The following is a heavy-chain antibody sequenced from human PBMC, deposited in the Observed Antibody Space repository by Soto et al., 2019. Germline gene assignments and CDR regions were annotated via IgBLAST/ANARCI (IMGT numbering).Heavy chain of an antibody. CDR1: GFIFSSYG. V-gene: IGHV3-30*18. CDR2: ISYDGTKK. D-gene: IGHD6-13*01. J-gene: IGHJ4*02. Sequence: QVQLVESGGGVVQPGRSLRLSCAASGFIFSSYGMHWVRQAPGKGLEWVAVISYDGTKKYYADSVKGRFTISRDSSKNTLSLQMNSLRAEDTAVYYCAKDMLDDQQLVLLLDQWGQGTLVTVSS. CDR3: AKDMLDDQQLVLLLDQ.